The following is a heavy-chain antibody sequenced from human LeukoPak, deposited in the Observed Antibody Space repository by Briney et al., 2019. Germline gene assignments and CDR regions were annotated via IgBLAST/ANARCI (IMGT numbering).Heavy chain of an antibody. Sequence: GASVKVSCKASGYTFTSHYIHWVRQAPGQGLEWMGIVNPSSGSTNYAQKFQGRVTMTRDTSTRTVYMELSSLRSEDTAVYYCARDFPPREKVWLPETYYYYMDVWGEGTTVTVSS. CDR1: GYTFTSHY. D-gene: IGHD5-12*01. CDR2: VNPSSGST. V-gene: IGHV1-46*01. J-gene: IGHJ6*03. CDR3: ARDFPPREKVWLPETYYYYMDV.